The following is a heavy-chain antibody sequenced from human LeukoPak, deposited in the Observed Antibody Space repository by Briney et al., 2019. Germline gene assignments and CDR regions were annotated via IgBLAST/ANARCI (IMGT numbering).Heavy chain of an antibody. Sequence: KTGESLKISCKGSGYSFTSYWIGWVRQMPGKGLEWMGIIHPGDSDTRYSPSFQGQVTISADKSTSTAYVQWSSLKASDTAMYYCARDPGGCSSGTCALFDYWGQGTLVTVSS. CDR3: ARDPGGCSSGTCALFDY. J-gene: IGHJ4*02. D-gene: IGHD2-15*01. CDR2: IHPGDSDT. CDR1: GYSFTSYW. V-gene: IGHV5-51*01.